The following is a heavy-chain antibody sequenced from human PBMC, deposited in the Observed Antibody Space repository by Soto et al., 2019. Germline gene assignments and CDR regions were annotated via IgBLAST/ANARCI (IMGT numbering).Heavy chain of an antibody. Sequence: VQLQQWGAGLLKPSETLSLTCAVYGGSFSGYCWSWIRQTPGERLEWVGDICHGGGANYNPSLNSPVSFSMDPSKNQFSLKLNSVMAAYPAVYYCAGYSNSWSKYVKHWGRGSLVTVSS. D-gene: IGHD6-13*01. CDR1: GGSFSGYC. V-gene: IGHV4-34*01. CDR2: ICHGGGA. CDR3: AGYSNSWSKYVKH. J-gene: IGHJ1*01.